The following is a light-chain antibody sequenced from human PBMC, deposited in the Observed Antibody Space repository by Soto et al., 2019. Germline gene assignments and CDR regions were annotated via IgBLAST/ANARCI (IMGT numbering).Light chain of an antibody. V-gene: IGLV2-14*03. CDR1: ISDVSGYDY. CDR3: TSYTTSSTYV. CDR2: DVS. J-gene: IGLJ1*01. Sequence: ALTQPASVSGSPGQSITISCTGTISDVSGYDYVSWYQHYPGKAPKLLIYDVSNRPSGVSDRFSGSKSGNTASLTISGLQAEDEADYYCTSYTTSSTYVFGTGTKVTVL.